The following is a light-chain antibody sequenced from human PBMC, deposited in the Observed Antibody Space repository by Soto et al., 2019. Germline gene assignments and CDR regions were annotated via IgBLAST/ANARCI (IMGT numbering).Light chain of an antibody. J-gene: IGKJ1*01. CDR2: KAS. CDR1: QTISSW. V-gene: IGKV1-5*03. Sequence: DIQMTQSPSTLSGSVGDRVTITCRASQTISSWLAWYQQKPGKAPKLLIYKASTLKSGVPSRFSGSGSGTELTITISSLQPDDFETYYSQHYNSYSEAFGQGTKVDIK. CDR3: QHYNSYSEA.